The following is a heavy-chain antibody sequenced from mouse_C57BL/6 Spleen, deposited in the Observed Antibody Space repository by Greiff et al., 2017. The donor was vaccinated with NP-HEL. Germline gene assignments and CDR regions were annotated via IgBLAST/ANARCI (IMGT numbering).Heavy chain of an antibody. V-gene: IGHV1-55*01. CDR2: IYPGSGST. Sequence: QVQLQQPGAELVKPGASVKMSCKASGYTFTSYWITWVKQRPGQGLEWIGDIYPGSGSTNYNEKFKSKATLTVDTSSSTAYMQLSSLTSEDSAVYYCAKSYDGNSSYAMDYWGQGTSVTVSS. D-gene: IGHD2-1*01. CDR1: GYTFTSYW. CDR3: AKSYDGNSSYAMDY. J-gene: IGHJ4*01.